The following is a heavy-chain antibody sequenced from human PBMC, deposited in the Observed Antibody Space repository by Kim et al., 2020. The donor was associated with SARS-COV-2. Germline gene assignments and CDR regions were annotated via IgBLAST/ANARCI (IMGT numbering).Heavy chain of an antibody. CDR1: GGTFSSYA. J-gene: IGHJ6*02. V-gene: IGHV1-69*13. Sequence: SVKVSCKASGGTFSSYAISWVRQAPGQGLEWMGGIIPIFGTANYAQKFQGRVTITADESTSTAYMELSSLRSEDTAVYYCASKTPPITIFGAGYGMDVWGQGTTVTVSS. CDR3: ASKTPPITIFGAGYGMDV. CDR2: IIPIFGTA. D-gene: IGHD3-3*01.